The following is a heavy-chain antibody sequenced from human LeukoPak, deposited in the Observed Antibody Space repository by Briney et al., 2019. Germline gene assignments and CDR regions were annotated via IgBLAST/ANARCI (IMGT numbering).Heavy chain of an antibody. D-gene: IGHD2-2*01. CDR2: ISSNGGST. V-gene: IGHV3-64*01. J-gene: IGHJ3*02. Sequence: GGSLRLSCAASGFTFSSCAMHWVRQAPGKGLEYVSAISSNGGSTYYANSVKGRFTISRDNSKNTLYLQMGSLRAEDMAVYYCARVQGYCSSTSSPLGCAFDIWGQGTMVTVSS. CDR3: ARVQGYCSSTSSPLGCAFDI. CDR1: GFTFSSCA.